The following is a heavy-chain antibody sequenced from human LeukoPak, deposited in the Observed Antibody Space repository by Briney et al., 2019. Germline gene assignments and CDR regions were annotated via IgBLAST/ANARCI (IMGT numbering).Heavy chain of an antibody. V-gene: IGHV3-30-3*01. CDR3: ARGGSGNYLYFNLDY. D-gene: IGHD1-26*01. CDR2: LSFDGGKT. Sequence: GRSLRLSCAAAGFNFKTTAMHWVRQAPGKGLEWVAVLSFDGGKTLYTDSVKGRFIISRDNSKDTLYLQMNSLRPEDTAVYYCARGGSGNYLYFNLDYWGQGTLVTVSS. CDR1: GFNFKTTA. J-gene: IGHJ4*02.